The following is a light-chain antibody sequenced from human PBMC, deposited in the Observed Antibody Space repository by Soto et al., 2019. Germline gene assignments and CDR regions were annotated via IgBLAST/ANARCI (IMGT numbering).Light chain of an antibody. Sequence: QAVVTQEPSLTVSPGGTVTLTCASSTGAVTSTFYPNWLQQKPGQTPRSLISSASNKHSWTPARFSGSLLGGKAALTLSGVQPEDEAEYYCLLYYGGAWVFGGGTKLTVL. CDR3: LLYYGGAWV. V-gene: IGLV7-43*01. J-gene: IGLJ3*02. CDR1: TGAVTSTFY. CDR2: SAS.